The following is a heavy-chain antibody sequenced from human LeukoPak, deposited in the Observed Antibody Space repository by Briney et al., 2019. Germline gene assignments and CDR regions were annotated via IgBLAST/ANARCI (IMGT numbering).Heavy chain of an antibody. V-gene: IGHV4-59*08. CDR3: ARLEDYYGSGSYRGGIDY. Sequence: PSETLSLTCTVSGGSISSYYWSWIRQPPGKGLEWIGYIYYSGSTNYNPSLKSRVTISVDTSKNQFSLKLSSVTAADTAAYYCARLEDYYGSGSYRGGIDYWGQGTLVTVSS. CDR2: IYYSGST. J-gene: IGHJ4*02. D-gene: IGHD3-10*01. CDR1: GGSISSYY.